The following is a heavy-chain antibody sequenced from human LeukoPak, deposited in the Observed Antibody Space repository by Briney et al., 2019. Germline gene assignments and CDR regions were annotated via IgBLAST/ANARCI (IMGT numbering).Heavy chain of an antibody. CDR3: ARLLDNDSSGNPDTFDM. CDR2: IYYSGRT. D-gene: IGHD3-22*01. V-gene: IGHV4-59*11. CDR1: GGSMSSHY. Sequence: KPSETLSLTCTVSGGSMSSHYRSWIRQPPGKGLEWIGYIYYSGRTYYNPSLQSRVTISVDTSKNHFFLKLTSVTAADTAVYYCARLLDNDSSGNPDTFDMWGQGTMVTVSS. J-gene: IGHJ3*02.